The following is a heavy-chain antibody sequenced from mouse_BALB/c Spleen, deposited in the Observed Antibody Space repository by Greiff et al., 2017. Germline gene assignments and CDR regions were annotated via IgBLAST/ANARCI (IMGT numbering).Heavy chain of an antibody. V-gene: IGHV2-2*02. CDR3: ARNEVLYYYFDY. J-gene: IGHJ2*01. D-gene: IGHD2-14*01. CDR2: IWSGGST. Sequence: VQLQESGPGLVQPSQSLSITCTVSGFSLTRYGVHWVRQSPGKGLEWLGVIWSGGSTDYNAAFISRLSISKDNSKSHVFFKMNSLQANDTAIYYSARNEVLYYYFDYWGQGTTLTVSS. CDR1: GFSLTRYG.